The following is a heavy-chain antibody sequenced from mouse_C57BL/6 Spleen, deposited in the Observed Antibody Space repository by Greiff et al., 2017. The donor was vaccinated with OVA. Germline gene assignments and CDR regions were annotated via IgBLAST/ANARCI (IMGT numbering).Heavy chain of an antibody. D-gene: IGHD1-1*01. V-gene: IGHV1-64*01. J-gene: IGHJ2*01. CDR2: IHPNSGST. CDR1: GYTFTSYW. CDR3: ARSTVVGPYYFDY. Sequence: QVQLKQPGAELVKPGASVKLSCKASGYTFTSYWMHWVKQRPGQGLEWIGMIHPNSGSTNYNEKFKSKATLTVDKSSSTAYMQLSSLTSEDSAVYYCARSTVVGPYYFDYWGQGTTLTVSS.